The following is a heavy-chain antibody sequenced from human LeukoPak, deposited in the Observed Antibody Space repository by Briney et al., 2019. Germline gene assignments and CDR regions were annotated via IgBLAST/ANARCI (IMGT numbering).Heavy chain of an antibody. CDR2: IYYSGST. V-gene: IGHV4-59*08. CDR1: GGSMSSYY. D-gene: IGHD5-24*01. J-gene: IGHJ4*02. Sequence: SETLSLTCTVSGGSMSSYYWSWIRHPPGKGLEWIGYIYYSGSTKYNPSLKSRVTISVDTSKNQFSLKLSSVTAADTAVYYCARGARAGYNLEPFDYWGQGTLVTVSS. CDR3: ARGARAGYNLEPFDY.